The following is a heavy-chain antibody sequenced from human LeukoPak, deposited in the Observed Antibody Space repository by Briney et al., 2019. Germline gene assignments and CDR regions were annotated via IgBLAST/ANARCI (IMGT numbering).Heavy chain of an antibody. J-gene: IGHJ4*02. V-gene: IGHV3-30*02. CDR3: AKDLWAGPQGDY. D-gene: IGHD3/OR15-3a*01. CDR2: IRYDGSNK. CDR1: GFTFSSYG. Sequence: SGGSLRLSCAASGFTFSSYGMHWVRQAPGKGLEWGAFIRYDGSNKYYADSVKGRFTISRDNSKNTLYLQMNSLRAEATAVYYCAKDLWAGPQGDYWGQGTLVTVSS.